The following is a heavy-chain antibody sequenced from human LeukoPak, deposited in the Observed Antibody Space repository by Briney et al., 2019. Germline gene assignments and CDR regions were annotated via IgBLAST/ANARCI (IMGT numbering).Heavy chain of an antibody. CDR1: GFTFSDYY. J-gene: IGHJ6*02. CDR3: ARGAGSVVYYEEMMDV. Sequence: PGGSLRLSCAASGFTFSDYYMSWVRQAPGKGLEWVAHIKQDGSEKYYVDSVKGRFTISRDNAKNSLYLQMNSLRAEDTAVYYCARGAGSVVYYEEMMDVWGQGTTVTVSS. D-gene: IGHD3-3*01. CDR2: IKQDGSEK. V-gene: IGHV3-7*01.